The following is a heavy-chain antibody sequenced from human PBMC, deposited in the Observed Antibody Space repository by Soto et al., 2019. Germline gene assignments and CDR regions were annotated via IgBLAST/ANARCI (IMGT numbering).Heavy chain of an antibody. Sequence: GGSLRLSCAASGFTFSTYSMNWVRQAPGKGMEWVSSISSTSSYIYYADPVKGRFTVSRDNAKNSLYLQMNSLRAEDTAVYYCARRRIDYHNLMGYLDGYYFDQWGPGTLVTVSS. D-gene: IGHD3-9*01. J-gene: IGHJ4*02. CDR1: GFTFSTYS. V-gene: IGHV3-21*01. CDR2: ISSTSSYI. CDR3: ARRRIDYHNLMGYLDGYYFDQ.